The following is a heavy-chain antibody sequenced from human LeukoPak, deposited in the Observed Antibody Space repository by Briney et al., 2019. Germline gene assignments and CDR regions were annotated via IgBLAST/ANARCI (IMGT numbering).Heavy chain of an antibody. Sequence: ASVKVSCKTSGYTFTGYYIHWVRQAPGQGLEWMAWINPKSGDTNYAQKFQGRVTMTGDTSISTAHMELSRLRSDDTALYYCARVGHHYDSCGYYTFDYWGQGTLVTVSS. D-gene: IGHD3-22*01. V-gene: IGHV1-2*02. CDR2: INPKSGDT. CDR1: GYTFTGYY. J-gene: IGHJ4*02. CDR3: ARVGHHYDSCGYYTFDY.